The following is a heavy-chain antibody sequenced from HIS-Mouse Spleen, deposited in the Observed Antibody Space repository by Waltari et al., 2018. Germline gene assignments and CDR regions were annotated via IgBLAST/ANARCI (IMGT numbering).Heavy chain of an antibody. CDR3: ARDLAPYSSYDAFDI. D-gene: IGHD6-6*01. J-gene: IGHJ3*02. CDR1: GFTFSSYW. CDR2: INSDGSST. Sequence: EVQLVESGGGLVQPGGSLRLSCAASGFTFSSYWLHWVRQAPGRGLGWVSRINSDGSSTSYADSVKGRFTISRDNAKNTLYLQMNSLRAEDTAVYYCARDLAPYSSYDAFDIWGQGTMVTVSS. V-gene: IGHV3-74*01.